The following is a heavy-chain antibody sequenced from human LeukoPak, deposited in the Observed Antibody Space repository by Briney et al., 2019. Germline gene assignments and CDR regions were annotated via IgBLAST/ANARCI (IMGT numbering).Heavy chain of an antibody. V-gene: IGHV4-39*01. CDR2: IYYSGST. J-gene: IGHJ4*02. Sequence: PSETLSLTCTVSGGSISSSSYYWGWIRQPPGKGLEWIGSIYYSGSTYYNPSLKSRVTISVDTSKNQFSLKLSSVTAADTAVYYCARHGRYDFWSGYHREFDYWGQGTLVTVSS. CDR3: ARHGRYDFWSGYHREFDY. CDR1: GGSISSSSYY. D-gene: IGHD3-3*01.